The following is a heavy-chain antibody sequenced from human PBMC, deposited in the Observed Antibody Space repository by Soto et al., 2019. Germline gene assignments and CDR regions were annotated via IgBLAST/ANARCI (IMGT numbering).Heavy chain of an antibody. CDR1: GYSFSSYW. D-gene: IGHD6-6*01. CDR2: IYPGDSDT. J-gene: IGHJ6*02. Sequence: PXECLKISVKGSGYSFSSYWIGWVRQIPGKDLEWMGIIYPGDSDTRYSPSFQGQVTISADKSLRTAYLQWTSLKASDTALYYCARTRSFTLGFYYDGMDVWGQGTTVTVSS. CDR3: ARTRSFTLGFYYDGMDV. V-gene: IGHV5-51*01.